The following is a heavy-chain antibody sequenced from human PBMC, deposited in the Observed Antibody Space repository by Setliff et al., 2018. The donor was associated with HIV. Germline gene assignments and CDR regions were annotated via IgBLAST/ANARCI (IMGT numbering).Heavy chain of an antibody. V-gene: IGHV3-30*02. CDR1: GFTFSNSG. CDR3: AKNLYRSGWSPLDY. D-gene: IGHD6-13*01. CDR2: IRYDESDK. Sequence: LRLSCAASGFTFSNSGMHWVRQAPGKGLEWVTFIRYDESDKDYADSVKGRFTISRDNSKNTLYLQMNSLRAEDTAVYYCAKNLYRSGWSPLDYWGQGTLVTVS. J-gene: IGHJ4*02.